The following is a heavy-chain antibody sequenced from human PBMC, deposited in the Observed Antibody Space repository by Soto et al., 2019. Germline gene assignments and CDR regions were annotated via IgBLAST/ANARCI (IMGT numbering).Heavy chain of an antibody. D-gene: IGHD3-10*01. Sequence: EESLNSSGKGSGYTFSKYWIGWVRQTPGKGLEWMGMIYPGDSDARYSPSFEGQVTFSVDKSINTAYLQWNSLKASDTAMYYCARQGGEYNNMSDYWGQGSLVPVSS. CDR3: ARQGGEYNNMSDY. J-gene: IGHJ4*02. V-gene: IGHV5-51*01. CDR2: IYPGDSDA. CDR1: GYTFSKYW.